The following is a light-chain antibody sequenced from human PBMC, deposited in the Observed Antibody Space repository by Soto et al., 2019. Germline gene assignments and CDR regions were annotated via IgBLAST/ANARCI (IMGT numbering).Light chain of an antibody. CDR2: KAS. J-gene: IGKJ4*01. CDR3: HQYHYWSRPS. Sequence: DIQMTQSPSTLSGSVGDRVTITCRASQTISSWSAWYQQKPGKAPKLLIYKASSLESGVPSRFSGSGSGTEFTLTISSLQSEDFAVYYCHQYHYWSRPSFGGGTKVDIK. V-gene: IGKV1-5*03. CDR1: QTISSW.